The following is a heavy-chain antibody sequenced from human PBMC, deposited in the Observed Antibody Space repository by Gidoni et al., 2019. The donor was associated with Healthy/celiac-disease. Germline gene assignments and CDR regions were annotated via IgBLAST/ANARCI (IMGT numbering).Heavy chain of an antibody. Sequence: QVQLVQSGAEVKKPGSSVKVSCKAYEGTFSSYAISWVRQAPGQGLDWMGGIIPIFGTANYAQKFQGRVTITADESTSTAYMELSSLRSEDTAVYYCARVEYSGYDVVYYYYYGMDVWGQGTTVTVSS. CDR3: ARVEYSGYDVVYYYYYGMDV. D-gene: IGHD5-12*01. CDR2: IIPIFGTA. CDR1: EGTFSSYA. J-gene: IGHJ6*02. V-gene: IGHV1-69*01.